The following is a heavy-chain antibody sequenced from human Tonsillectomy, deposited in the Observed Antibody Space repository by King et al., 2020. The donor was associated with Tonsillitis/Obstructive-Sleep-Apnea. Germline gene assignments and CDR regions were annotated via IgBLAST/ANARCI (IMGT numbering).Heavy chain of an antibody. V-gene: IGHV3-15*01. CDR2: INTKTDGGTT. Sequence: QLVQSGGGLVKPGGSLRLSCAASGFTFINAWMSWVRQAPGKGLEWVGRINTKTDGGTTDYAAPVKGRFTISSDDSKTTLYLQMNSLKAEDTAMYYCTADKRGLIRGTHRPNGGHYYYYMDVWGKGTTVTVSS. D-gene: IGHD3-16*02. J-gene: IGHJ6*03. CDR3: TADKRGLIRGTHRPNGGHYYYYMDV. CDR1: GFTFINAW.